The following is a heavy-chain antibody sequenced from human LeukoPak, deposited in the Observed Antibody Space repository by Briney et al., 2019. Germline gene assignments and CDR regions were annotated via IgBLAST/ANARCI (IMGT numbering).Heavy chain of an antibody. Sequence: SETLSLTCTVSGGSITTHDNYWGWIRQPPGKGLEWNGSISHSGNTHYSPSLQSRVTMSADTSRNNFSLKLSSVTAAHAAVYYCARLYFDFLSGYLDHWGQGTLVTVSS. CDR2: ISHSGNT. J-gene: IGHJ5*02. D-gene: IGHD3-3*01. CDR3: ARLYFDFLSGYLDH. V-gene: IGHV4-39*02. CDR1: GGSITTHDNY.